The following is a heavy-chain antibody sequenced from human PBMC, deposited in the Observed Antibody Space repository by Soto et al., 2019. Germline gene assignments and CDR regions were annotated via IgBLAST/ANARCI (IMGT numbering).Heavy chain of an antibody. CDR1: GGSFSGYY. D-gene: IGHD6-13*01. Sequence: SETLSLTCAVYGGSFSGYYLSWIRQPPGKGLEWIGEINHSGSTNYNPSLKSRVTISVDTSKNQFSLKLSSVTAADTAVYYCARGIIAAAGLVNWFDPWGQGTLVTVSS. CDR2: INHSGST. CDR3: ARGIIAAAGLVNWFDP. J-gene: IGHJ5*02. V-gene: IGHV4-34*01.